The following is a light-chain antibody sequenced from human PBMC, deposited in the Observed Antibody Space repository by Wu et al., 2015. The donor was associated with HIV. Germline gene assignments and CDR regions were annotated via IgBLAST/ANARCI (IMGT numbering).Light chain of an antibody. J-gene: IGKJ2*01. CDR3: QQFEF. Sequence: EVVLTQSPGTLSLSPGESATLFCKVSQSGNSSTWIQKRRGQAPRLLIYDSSRRASGVPDRFIGSGSGTDFSLTIKNVIREDFAVYFCQQFEFFGLGTALEI. CDR2: DSS. CDR1: QSGNS. V-gene: IGKV3D-20*02.